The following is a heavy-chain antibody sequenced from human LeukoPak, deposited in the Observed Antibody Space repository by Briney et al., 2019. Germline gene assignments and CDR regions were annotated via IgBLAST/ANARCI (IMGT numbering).Heavy chain of an antibody. CDR2: ISGSGGST. J-gene: IGHJ3*02. D-gene: IGHD2-2*02. CDR3: ARDVTDIVVVPAAIAEGGAFDI. CDR1: GFTFSNYA. Sequence: GGSLRLSCAASGFTFSNYAMSWVRQAPGKGLEWVSVISGSGGSTFYADSVKGRFTISRDNSKNTLYLQMNSLRAEDTAVYYCARDVTDIVVVPAAIAEGGAFDIWGQGTMVTVSS. V-gene: IGHV3-23*01.